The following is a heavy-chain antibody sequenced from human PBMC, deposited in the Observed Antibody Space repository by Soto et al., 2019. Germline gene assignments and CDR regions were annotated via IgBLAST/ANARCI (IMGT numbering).Heavy chain of an antibody. Sequence: QVQLVESGGGVVQPGRSLRLSCAASGFTFSSYGMHWVRQAPGKGLEWVAVISYDGSNKYYADSVKGRFTISRDNSKNTLYLQMNSLRAEDTAVYYCARSGYSYGYTTAGCMDVWGQGTTVTVSS. V-gene: IGHV3-30*03. CDR1: GFTFSSYG. J-gene: IGHJ6*02. CDR3: ARSGYSYGYTTAGCMDV. CDR2: ISYDGSNK. D-gene: IGHD5-18*01.